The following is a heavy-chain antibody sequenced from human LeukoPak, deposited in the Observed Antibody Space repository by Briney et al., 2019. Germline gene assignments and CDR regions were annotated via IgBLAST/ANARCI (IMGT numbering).Heavy chain of an antibody. J-gene: IGHJ3*02. CDR1: GSSISSYY. CDR2: IYYSGST. CDR3: ARVRRRLDAFDI. Sequence: SETLSLTCTVSGSSISSYYWSWIRQPPGKGLEWIGYIYYSGSTNYNPSPKSRVTISVDTSKNQFSLKLSSVTAADTAVYYCARVRRRLDAFDIWGQGTMVTVSS. V-gene: IGHV4-59*01.